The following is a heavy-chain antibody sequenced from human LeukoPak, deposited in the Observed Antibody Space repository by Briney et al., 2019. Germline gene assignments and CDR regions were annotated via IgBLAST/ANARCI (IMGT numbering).Heavy chain of an antibody. D-gene: IGHD3-3*01. V-gene: IGHV3-23*01. CDR1: GFTFNSHA. CDR2: ISGRGDNT. CDR3: AKVSSRFLEWEDLDY. J-gene: IGHJ4*02. Sequence: GGSLRLSCVASGFTFNSHAMSWVRQAPGKGLEWVSVISGRGDNTFYADSVKGRFTISRDNSKNTLSLQVNSLRAEDTAVYYCAKVSSRFLEWEDLDYWGQGTLVTVSS.